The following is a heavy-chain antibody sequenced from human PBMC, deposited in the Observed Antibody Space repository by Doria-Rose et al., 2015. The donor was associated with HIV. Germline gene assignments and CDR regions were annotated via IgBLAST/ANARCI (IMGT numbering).Heavy chain of an antibody. V-gene: IGHV4-59*01. CDR3: ARVLSGTYDY. D-gene: IGHD1-26*01. CDR1: GGSISHYY. CDR2: IFYTGST. Sequence: QVQLQESGPGLVKPSETLSLTCSVSGGSISHYYWSWIRQPPGKGLEYMGDIFYTGSTSYSPSLKSRVSISIDTSKNKFSLRLSSVTAADTAVYYCARVLSGTYDYWGQGTLVTVSS. J-gene: IGHJ4*02.